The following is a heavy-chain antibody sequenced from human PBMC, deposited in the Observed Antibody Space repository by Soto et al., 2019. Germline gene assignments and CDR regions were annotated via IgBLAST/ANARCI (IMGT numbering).Heavy chain of an antibody. D-gene: IGHD4-4*01. CDR2: IYNSGTT. CDR1: GGSVSSGSYY. V-gene: IGHV4-61*01. J-gene: IGHJ5*02. CDR3: ARVSMSTVSWGFDP. Sequence: PSETLSLTCTVSGGSVSSGSYYWSWIRQPPGRGLEWIGYIYNSGTTKYNPSLKSRVIISVDTSKNQLSLKLSSVTAADTAVYYCARVSMSTVSWGFDPWGQGTLVTAPQ.